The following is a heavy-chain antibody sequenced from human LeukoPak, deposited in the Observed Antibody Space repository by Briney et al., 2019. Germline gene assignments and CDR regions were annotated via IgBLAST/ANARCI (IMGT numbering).Heavy chain of an antibody. J-gene: IGHJ6*02. CDR1: GFTFSSYE. Sequence: GGSLRLSCEASGFTFSSYEMNWVRQAPGKGLEWVSYISNSGGTIYYADSVKGRFTISRDNAKNSLFLQMNGLRAEDTAVYYCVLVATYYYYGMDVWGQGTTVTVSS. CDR2: ISNSGGTI. V-gene: IGHV3-48*03. CDR3: VLVATYYYYGMDV. D-gene: IGHD2-21*02.